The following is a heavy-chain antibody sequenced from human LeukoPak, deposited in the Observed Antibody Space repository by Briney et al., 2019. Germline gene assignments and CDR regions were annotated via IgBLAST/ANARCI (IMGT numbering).Heavy chain of an antibody. CDR2: ISSSGTTT. CDR3: TTITVATNFDY. Sequence: GGSLRLFCAACGLSFSVHEMHWLRQAPGKGLQWISDISSSGTTTDYADCVKGGFTISRDNAKNSLYLQMNSLRAEDTAVYYCTTITVATNFDYWGQGTLVSVSS. D-gene: IGHD6-19*01. V-gene: IGHV3-48*03. CDR1: GLSFSVHE. J-gene: IGHJ4*02.